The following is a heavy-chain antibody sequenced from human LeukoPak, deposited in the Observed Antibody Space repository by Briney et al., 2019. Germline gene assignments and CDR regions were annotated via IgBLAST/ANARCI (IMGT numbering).Heavy chain of an antibody. D-gene: IGHD3-16*01. CDR3: AKGGRGTYDY. V-gene: IGHV3-23*01. Sequence: GGSLRLSCAASGFTFSSYAMTWVRQAPGKGLEWVSSMTDSGDRTYFADSVKGRFTISRDNSKNTLYLQMNSLRAEDTAVYYCAKGGRGTYDYWGQGSLVTVSS. CDR2: MTDSGDRT. CDR1: GFTFSSYA. J-gene: IGHJ4*02.